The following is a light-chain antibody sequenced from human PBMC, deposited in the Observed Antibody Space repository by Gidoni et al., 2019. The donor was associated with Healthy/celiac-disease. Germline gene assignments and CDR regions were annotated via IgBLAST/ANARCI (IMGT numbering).Light chain of an antibody. V-gene: IGKV3-20*01. CDR1: QSVSSKY. CDR2: DIS. CDR3: QHHGGSRYT. J-gene: IGKJ2*01. Sequence: EIVLTQSPGTLSLSPGERATLSCRASQSVSSKYLVWYQQKPGQAPRRLIYDISNRATGIPDRFSGSGSGTDFTLTISRLEPEDFAVYYCQHHGGSRYTFXPXTKLEIK.